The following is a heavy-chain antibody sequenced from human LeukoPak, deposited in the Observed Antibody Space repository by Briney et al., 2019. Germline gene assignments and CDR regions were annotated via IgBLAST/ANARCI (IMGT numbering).Heavy chain of an antibody. CDR2: INPNSGGT. V-gene: IGHV1-2*02. D-gene: IGHD6-19*01. J-gene: IGHJ4*02. Sequence: ASVKVSCKASGYTFTGYYIHWVRQAPGQGLEWMGWINPNSGGTHYAQKFQGRVTMTRDTSINTAYMELSGQGSDDTAVYFCTRIATVAGDGHFDYWGLGTLVTVSS. CDR3: TRIATVAGDGHFDY. CDR1: GYTFTGYY.